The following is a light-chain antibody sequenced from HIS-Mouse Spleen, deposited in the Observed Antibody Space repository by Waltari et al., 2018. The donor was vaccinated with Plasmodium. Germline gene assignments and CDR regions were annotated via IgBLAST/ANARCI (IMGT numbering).Light chain of an antibody. CDR2: EVS. CDR1: SSDVGGHNY. Sequence: QSALTQPPSASGSPGQSVTISCTGTSSDVGGHNYVSWYQQHPGKAPKLMIYEVSKRPSGVPDRFSGCKSGNTASLTVSGLQAEDEADYYCSSYAGSNNLVFGGGTKLTVL. J-gene: IGLJ2*01. V-gene: IGLV2-8*01. CDR3: SSYAGSNNLV.